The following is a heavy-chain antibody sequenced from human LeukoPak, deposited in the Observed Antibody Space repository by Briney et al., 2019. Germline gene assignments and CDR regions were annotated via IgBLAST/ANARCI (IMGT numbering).Heavy chain of an antibody. CDR3: ARGWGGYNSDACDAFDI. J-gene: IGHJ3*02. D-gene: IGHD5-24*01. Sequence: GGSLRLSCAASGFTVSSNYMSWVRQAPGKGLEWVSVIYSGGSTYYADSVKGRFTISRDNSKNTLYLQMNSLRAEDTAVYYCARGWGGYNSDACDAFDIWGQGTMVTVSS. CDR2: IYSGGST. V-gene: IGHV3-66*01. CDR1: GFTVSSNY.